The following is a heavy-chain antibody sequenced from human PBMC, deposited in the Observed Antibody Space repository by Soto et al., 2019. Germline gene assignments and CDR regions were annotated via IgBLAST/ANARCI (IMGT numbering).Heavy chain of an antibody. CDR1: GGTFSSYA. CDR3: ARDRVFAAAGFPGYYYGMDV. D-gene: IGHD6-13*01. Sequence: SVKVSCKASGGTFSSYAISWVRQAPGQGLEWMGGIIPIFGTANYAQKFQGRVTITADESTSTAYMELSSLRSEDTAVYYCARDRVFAAAGFPGYYYGMDVWGQGTTVTVSS. J-gene: IGHJ6*02. CDR2: IIPIFGTA. V-gene: IGHV1-69*13.